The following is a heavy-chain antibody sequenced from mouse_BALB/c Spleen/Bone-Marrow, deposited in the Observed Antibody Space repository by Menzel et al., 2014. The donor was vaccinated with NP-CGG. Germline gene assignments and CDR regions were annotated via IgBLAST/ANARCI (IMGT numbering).Heavy chain of an antibody. CDR1: GFSLTGYG. CDR3: ARDSFLITRALDY. CDR2: IWGDGST. Sequence: VHLVESGPGLVAPSQRLSITCTVSGFSLTGYGLSWVRQPPGKGLEWLGMIWGDGSTDYNSALKSRLSISKDNSKSQVFLKVNSLQTEDTARYYCARDSFLITRALDYWGQGTSVTVSS. D-gene: IGHD2-4*01. V-gene: IGHV2-6-7*01. J-gene: IGHJ4*01.